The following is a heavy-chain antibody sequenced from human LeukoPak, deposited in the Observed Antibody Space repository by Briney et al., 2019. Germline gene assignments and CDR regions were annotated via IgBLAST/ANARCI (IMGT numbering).Heavy chain of an antibody. CDR3: AKAQRWLQLEGADY. CDR2: ISSDAITT. J-gene: IGHJ4*02. Sequence: PGGSLRLSCAASGFTFSTYWMHWVRQAPGKGLVWVSRISSDAITTNYADSVKGRFTVSRDNSKNTLYLQMNSLRAEDTAIYYCAKAQRWLQLEGADYWGQGTLVTVSS. D-gene: IGHD5-24*01. V-gene: IGHV3-74*01. CDR1: GFTFSTYW.